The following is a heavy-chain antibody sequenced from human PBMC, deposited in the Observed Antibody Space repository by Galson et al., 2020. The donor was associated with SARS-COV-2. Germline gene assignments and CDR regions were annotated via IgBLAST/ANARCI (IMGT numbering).Heavy chain of an antibody. V-gene: IGHV4-38-2*02. CDR3: ARDVGGSWSGYYRVITFGGVIVPDAFDI. CDR1: GYSISSGYY. Sequence: SETLSLTCTVSGYSISSGYYWGWIRQPPGKGLEWIGSIYHSGSTYYNPSLKSRVTISVDTSKNQFSLKLSSVTAADTAVYYCARDVGGSWSGYYRVITFGGVIVPDAFDIWGQGTMVTVSS. J-gene: IGHJ3*02. CDR2: IYHSGST. D-gene: IGHD3-16*02.